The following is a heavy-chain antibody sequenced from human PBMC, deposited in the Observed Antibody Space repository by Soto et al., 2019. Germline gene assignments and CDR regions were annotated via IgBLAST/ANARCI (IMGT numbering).Heavy chain of an antibody. Sequence: QVQLQQSGPGLVKPSQTLSLTCAISGDSVSSNSVAWNWIRQSPSRGLEWLGRTYYRSKWYNDYGVTVKGRITINPDTSKNQFSQQLNAVSPEDTAVYYCARGRFNAFGIWGQGTMVTVSS. CDR3: ARGRFNAFGI. D-gene: IGHD3-3*01. V-gene: IGHV6-1*01. CDR1: GDSVSSNSVA. J-gene: IGHJ3*02. CDR2: TYYRSKWYN.